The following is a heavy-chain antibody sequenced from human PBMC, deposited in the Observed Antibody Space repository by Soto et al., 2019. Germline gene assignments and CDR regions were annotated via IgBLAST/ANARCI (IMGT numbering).Heavy chain of an antibody. CDR1: GGTISNYY. V-gene: IGHV4-59*01. CDR3: ARVVGRMAAAGTLDY. J-gene: IGHJ4*02. CDR2: IYYSGST. Sequence: SETLSLTCTVSGGTISNYYWRWIRQPPGKGQEWIGYIYYSGSTNYKPSLKSRVTISVDTSKNQFSLKLSSVTAADTVVYYCARVVGRMAAAGTLDYWGQGTLVTVSS. D-gene: IGHD6-13*01.